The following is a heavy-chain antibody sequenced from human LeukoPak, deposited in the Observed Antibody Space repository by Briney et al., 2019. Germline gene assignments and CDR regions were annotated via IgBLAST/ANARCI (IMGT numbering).Heavy chain of an antibody. Sequence: KSSETLSLTCAVYGGSFSGYYWSWIRQPPGKGLEWIGEINHSGSTNYNPSLKSRVTISVDTSKNQFSLKLSSVTAADTAVYYCARGGEEGARVLYYFDYWGQGTLVTVSS. D-gene: IGHD1-26*01. J-gene: IGHJ4*02. CDR2: INHSGST. V-gene: IGHV4-34*01. CDR1: GGSFSGYY. CDR3: ARGGEEGARVLYYFDY.